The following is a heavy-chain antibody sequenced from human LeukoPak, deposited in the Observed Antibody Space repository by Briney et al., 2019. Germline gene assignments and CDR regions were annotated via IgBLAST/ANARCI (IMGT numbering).Heavy chain of an antibody. CDR3: ARPYYDSSGYRFDY. J-gene: IGHJ4*02. D-gene: IGHD3-22*01. Sequence: GGSLRLSCAASGFTFNSYTLHWVRQAPGKGLERVAVISFDGSDKYIADSVKGRFTIYRDNSKNTLYLEMNSLRAEDTAMYYCARPYYDSSGYRFDYWGQGTLVTVSS. CDR1: GFTFNSYT. CDR2: ISFDGSDK. V-gene: IGHV3-30-3*01.